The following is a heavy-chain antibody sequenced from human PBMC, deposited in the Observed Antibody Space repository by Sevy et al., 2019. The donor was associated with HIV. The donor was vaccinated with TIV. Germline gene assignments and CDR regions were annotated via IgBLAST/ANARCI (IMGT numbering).Heavy chain of an antibody. J-gene: IGHJ4*02. D-gene: IGHD3-16*01. CDR3: ARDRGEILHSAFEY. Sequence: GGSLRLSCAASGFRFSDYSMHWVRQAPGKGLEWVAVISYDGRNNKYNVDSVKGRFTISRDNSKNTLFLQMNSLRAEDSAIYYCARDRGEILHSAFEYWGQGTLVTVSS. CDR2: ISYDGRNNK. V-gene: IGHV3-30*14. CDR1: GFRFSDYS.